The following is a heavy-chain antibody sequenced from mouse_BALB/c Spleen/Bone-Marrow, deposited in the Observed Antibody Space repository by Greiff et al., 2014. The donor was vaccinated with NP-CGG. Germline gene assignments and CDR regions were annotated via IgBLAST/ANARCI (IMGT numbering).Heavy chain of an antibody. CDR1: GFSLTSYG. V-gene: IGHV2-9*02. Sequence: QVQLKHSGPGLVAPSQSLSITCTVSGFSLTSYGVHWVRQPPGKGLEWLGVIWAGGXXXXXSAXMSRLXXSKDNSKSQVFLKMNSLQTDDTAMYYCARVYLWYSDVWGAGTTVTVSS. CDR3: ARVYLWYSDV. D-gene: IGHD2-3*01. CDR2: IWAGGXX. J-gene: IGHJ1*01.